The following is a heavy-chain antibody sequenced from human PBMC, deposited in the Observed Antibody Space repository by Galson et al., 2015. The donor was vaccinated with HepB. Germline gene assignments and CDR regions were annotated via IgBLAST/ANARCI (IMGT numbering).Heavy chain of an antibody. D-gene: IGHD1-14*01. J-gene: IGHJ5*02. V-gene: IGHV4-39*02. CDR3: ARGRSLTLVVKLNPGKSWFDP. CDR1: GGSITSNSYY. Sequence: TLSLTCTVSGGSITSNSYYWGWIRQPPGEGLEWIGSIYYSGSTYYNPSLKSRVTISVDTSKSHFSLKLSSVTAADTAVYYCARGRSLTLVVKLNPGKSWFDPWGQGTLVTVSS. CDR2: IYYSGST.